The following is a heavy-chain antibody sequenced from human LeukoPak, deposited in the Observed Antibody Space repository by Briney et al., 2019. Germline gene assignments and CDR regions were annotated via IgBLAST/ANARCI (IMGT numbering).Heavy chain of an antibody. V-gene: IGHV4-39*07. CDR1: GGSISSSSYY. D-gene: IGHD3-22*01. CDR2: IYYSGST. CDR3: ARDKYDSSGYYYAD. J-gene: IGHJ4*02. Sequence: PSETLSLTCTVSGGSISSSSYYWGWIRQPPGKGLEWIGSIYYSGSTYYNPSLKSRVTISVDTSKDQFSLKLSSVTAADTAVYYCARDKYDSSGYYYADWGQGTLVTVSS.